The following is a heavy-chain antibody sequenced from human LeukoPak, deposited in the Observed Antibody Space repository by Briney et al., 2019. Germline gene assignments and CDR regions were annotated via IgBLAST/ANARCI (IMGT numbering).Heavy chain of an antibody. J-gene: IGHJ4*02. Sequence: GGSLRLSCAASGSTFSSYGMHWVRQAPGEGLEWVAFVSYDGRDTYYADPVKGRFTIYRLNSKSTLYLQMNSLRGDDTAVYYCAKGASYWDTDYWGQGALVTVSS. V-gene: IGHV3-30*02. D-gene: IGHD1-26*01. CDR2: VSYDGRDT. CDR3: AKGASYWDTDY. CDR1: GSTFSSYG.